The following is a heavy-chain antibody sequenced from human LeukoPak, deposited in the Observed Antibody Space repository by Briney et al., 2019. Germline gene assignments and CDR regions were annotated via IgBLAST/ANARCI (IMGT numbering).Heavy chain of an antibody. D-gene: IGHD3-22*01. CDR3: VRDFRYDSAR. J-gene: IGHJ4*02. V-gene: IGHV3-21*01. Sequence: GGSLRLSCAASGFTFSSYWMHWVRQAPGKGLEWVSSIDATSTYIYYSALLRGRFTISRDNAKNSLYLQMNILRTEDTAVYYCVRDFRYDSARWGQGTLVTVSS. CDR2: IDATSTYI. CDR1: GFTFSSYW.